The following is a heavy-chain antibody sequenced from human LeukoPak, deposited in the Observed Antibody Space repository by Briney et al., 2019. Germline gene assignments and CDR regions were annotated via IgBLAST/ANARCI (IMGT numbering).Heavy chain of an antibody. V-gene: IGHV1-69*05. Sequence: GSSVKVSCKASGGTFSSYAISWVRQAPGQGLEGLGGIIPIFGTANYAQKFQGRVTITTDESTSTAYMELSSLRSEDTAVYYCARDSDPETGRYAFDIWGQGTMVTVSS. D-gene: IGHD3-9*01. CDR2: IIPIFGTA. CDR1: GGTFSSYA. CDR3: ARDSDPETGRYAFDI. J-gene: IGHJ3*02.